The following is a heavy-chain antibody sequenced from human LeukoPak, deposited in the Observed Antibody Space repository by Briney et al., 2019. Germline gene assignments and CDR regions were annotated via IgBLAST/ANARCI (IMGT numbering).Heavy chain of an antibody. CDR3: ATDRGSGYYYY. Sequence: GASVKVSCKVSGYTLTELSMHWVRQALGKGLEWMGGFDPEDGETIYAQKFQGRVTMTADTSTDTAYMELSSLRSEDTAVYYCATDRGSGYYYYWGQGTLVTVSS. D-gene: IGHD3-22*01. CDR1: GYTLTELS. V-gene: IGHV1-24*01. J-gene: IGHJ4*02. CDR2: FDPEDGET.